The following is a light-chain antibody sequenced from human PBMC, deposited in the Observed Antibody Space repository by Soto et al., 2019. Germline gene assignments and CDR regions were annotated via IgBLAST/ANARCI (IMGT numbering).Light chain of an antibody. Sequence: DIQMTQSPSSLSASVGDRVSITCRASQSISTYLNWFQQKPGEAPNLLIYAASTLQSGVPSRFSGSASGTDFTLTISSLQPEDFATYYCQQSYDHPVTFGQGTRLDIK. CDR1: QSISTY. V-gene: IGKV1-39*01. CDR3: QQSYDHPVT. J-gene: IGKJ5*01. CDR2: AAS.